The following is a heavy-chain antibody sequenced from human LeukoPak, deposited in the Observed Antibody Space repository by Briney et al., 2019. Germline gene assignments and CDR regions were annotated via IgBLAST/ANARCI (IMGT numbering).Heavy chain of an antibody. V-gene: IGHV3-30*04. CDR3: ARGSLEWLLQDHHDAFDI. D-gene: IGHD3-3*01. Sequence: GGSLRLSCAASGFTFSTYGIHWVRQAPGKGLEWVALISNDGSNKYYADSVKGRFTISRDNSKNTLYLQMNSLRAEDTAVYYCARGSLEWLLQDHHDAFDIWGQGTMVTVSS. CDR2: ISNDGSNK. J-gene: IGHJ3*02. CDR1: GFTFSTYG.